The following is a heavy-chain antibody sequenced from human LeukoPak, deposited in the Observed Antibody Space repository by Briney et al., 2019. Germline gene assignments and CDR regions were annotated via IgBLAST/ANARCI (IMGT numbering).Heavy chain of an antibody. D-gene: IGHD3-22*01. CDR1: GGSISSGGYY. CDR3: ARLWSYYDSSGYYYEAYWYFDL. CDR2: IYYSGST. J-gene: IGHJ2*01. Sequence: SETLSLTCTVSGGSISSGGYYWSWIRQHPGEGLEWIGYIYYSGSTYYNPSLKSRVTISVDTSKNQFSLKLSSVTAADTAVYYCARLWSYYDSSGYYYEAYWYFDLWGRGTLVTVSS. V-gene: IGHV4-31*03.